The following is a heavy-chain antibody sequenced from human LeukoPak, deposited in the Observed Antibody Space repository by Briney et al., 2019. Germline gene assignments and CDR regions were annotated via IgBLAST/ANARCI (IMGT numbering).Heavy chain of an antibody. Sequence: GGSLRLSCTASGFTFGDYAMSWVRQAPGKGLEWVGFIRSKAYGGTTEYAASVKGRFTISRDDSKSIAYLQMNSLKTEDTAVYSCTREGYYFDYWGQGTLVTVSS. CDR2: IRSKAYGGTT. CDR1: GFTFGDYA. CDR3: TREGYYFDY. V-gene: IGHV3-49*04. J-gene: IGHJ4*02.